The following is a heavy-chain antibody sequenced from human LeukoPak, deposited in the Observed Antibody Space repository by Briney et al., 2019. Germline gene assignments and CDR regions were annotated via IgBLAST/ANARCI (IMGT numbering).Heavy chain of an antibody. J-gene: IGHJ5*02. CDR3: ARVRSTSSWLVRYNWFDP. CDR2: INHSGST. D-gene: IGHD6-19*01. CDR1: GGSFSGYY. Sequence: SETLSLTCAVYGGSFSGYYWSWIRQPPGKGLEWIGEINHSGSTNYNPSLKSRVTISVDTSKNQFSLKLSSVTAADTAVYYCARVRSTSSWLVRYNWFDPWGQGTLVTVSS. V-gene: IGHV4-34*01.